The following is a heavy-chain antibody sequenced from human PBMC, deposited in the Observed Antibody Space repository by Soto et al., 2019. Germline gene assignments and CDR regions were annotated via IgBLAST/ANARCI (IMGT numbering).Heavy chain of an antibody. V-gene: IGHV3-7*03. CDR1: GFTFTSFG. CDR2: IKPDGSDT. D-gene: IGHD6-13*01. J-gene: IGHJ6*02. CDR3: AREDSSRNYYYYGMDV. Sequence: PGGSLRLSCAVSGFTFTSFGMIWVRQAPGKGLEFLATIKPDGSDTYYVDSVKGRFTISRDNAKNSLYLQMNSLRAEDTAVYYCAREDSSRNYYYYGMDVWGQGTTVTVS.